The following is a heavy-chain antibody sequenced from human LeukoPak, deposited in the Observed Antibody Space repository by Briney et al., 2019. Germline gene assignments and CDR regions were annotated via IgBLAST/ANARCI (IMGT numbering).Heavy chain of an antibody. CDR3: ANPTAMAYYFDY. J-gene: IGHJ4*02. D-gene: IGHD5-18*01. CDR2: ISWNSGSI. Sequence: GGSLRLSCAASGFTFDDYAMHWVRQAPGKGLEWVSGISWNSGSIGYADSVKGRFTISRDNAKNSLYLQMNSLRAEDTAVYYCANPTAMAYYFDYWGQGTLVTVSS. CDR1: GFTFDDYA. V-gene: IGHV3-9*01.